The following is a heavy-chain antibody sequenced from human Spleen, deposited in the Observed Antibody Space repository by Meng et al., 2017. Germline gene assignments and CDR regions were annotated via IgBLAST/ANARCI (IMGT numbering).Heavy chain of an antibody. V-gene: IGHV1-2*06. CDR3: ARDEDISAAGKLFGDY. CDR2: INPKSGDT. CDR1: GYTFPDYW. J-gene: IGHJ4*02. D-gene: IGHD6-13*01. Sequence: QGLLWESGDEVKKPGAPVKVSCKAAGYTFPDYWLHWVRRAPGQGLEWMGRINPKSGDTHYAQRFQGRVTMTGDTSISTAYMELSGLRSDDTAMYYCARDEDISAAGKLFGDYWGQGTLVTVSS.